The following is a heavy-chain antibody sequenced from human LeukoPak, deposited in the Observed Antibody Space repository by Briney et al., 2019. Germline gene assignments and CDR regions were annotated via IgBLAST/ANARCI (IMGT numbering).Heavy chain of an antibody. CDR1: GGSISSYY. Sequence: SETLSLTCTVSGGSISSYYWNWIRQPPGKGLEWIGYIYYSGSTNYNPSLRSRVTISVDTSKNQFSLKLSSVTAADTAVYYCARALASETSSSYYYGMDVWGQGTTVTVSS. V-gene: IGHV4-59*01. D-gene: IGHD6-6*01. CDR3: ARALASETSSSYYYGMDV. J-gene: IGHJ6*02. CDR2: IYYSGST.